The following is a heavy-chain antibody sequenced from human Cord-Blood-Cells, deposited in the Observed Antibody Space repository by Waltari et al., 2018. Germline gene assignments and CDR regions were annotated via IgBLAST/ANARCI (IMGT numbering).Heavy chain of an antibody. Sequence: QVQLVQSGAEVQKPGASVKDFCKASGYTFTGYYMHWVRQAPGQGLEWMGWINPNSGGTNYAQKFQGRVTMTRDTSISTAYMELSRLRSDDTAVYYCARDRYSSWYYFDYWGQGTLVTVSS. D-gene: IGHD6-13*01. CDR1: GYTFTGYY. CDR3: ARDRYSSWYYFDY. CDR2: INPNSGGT. V-gene: IGHV1-2*02. J-gene: IGHJ4*02.